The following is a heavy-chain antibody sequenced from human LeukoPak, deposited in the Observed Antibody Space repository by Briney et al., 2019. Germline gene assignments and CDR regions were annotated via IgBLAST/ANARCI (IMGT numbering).Heavy chain of an antibody. Sequence: GGSLRLSCAASGFTFSSYSMNWVRQAPGKGLEWVSYISSSSSTIYYADSVKGRFTISRDNAKNSLYLQMNSLRAEDTAVYYCASLGYPGFDYWGQGTLVTVSS. CDR1: GFTFSSYS. CDR2: ISSSSSTI. D-gene: IGHD6-25*01. J-gene: IGHJ4*02. CDR3: ASLGYPGFDY. V-gene: IGHV3-48*01.